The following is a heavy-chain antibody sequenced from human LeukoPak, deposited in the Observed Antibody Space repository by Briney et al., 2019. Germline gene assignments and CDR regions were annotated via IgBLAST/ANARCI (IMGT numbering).Heavy chain of an antibody. CDR2: IYYSGST. Sequence: SETLSLTCTVSGGSISSGSYYWGWIRQPPGKGLEWIGSIYYSGSTYYNPSLKSRVTISVDTSKNLFSLKLSSVTAADTAVYYCARQDGDPPYYYYYMDVWGKGTTVTVSS. J-gene: IGHJ6*03. V-gene: IGHV4-39*01. CDR1: GGSISSGSYY. D-gene: IGHD4-17*01. CDR3: ARQDGDPPYYYYYMDV.